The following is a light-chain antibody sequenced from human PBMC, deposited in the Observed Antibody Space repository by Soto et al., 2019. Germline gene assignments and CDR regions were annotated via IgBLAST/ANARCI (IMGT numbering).Light chain of an antibody. V-gene: IGLV1-44*01. CDR2: SNN. Sequence: QSVLTQPPSASGTPGQRVTISCSGSSSNIGSSNVNWYQQHPGAAPKLLIYSNNQRPSWVPDRLSGSKSGTSASLAISRLPSADEAAYYCAAWVDSLNGWVFGGGTKLTVL. CDR3: AAWVDSLNGWV. J-gene: IGLJ3*02. CDR1: SSNIGSSN.